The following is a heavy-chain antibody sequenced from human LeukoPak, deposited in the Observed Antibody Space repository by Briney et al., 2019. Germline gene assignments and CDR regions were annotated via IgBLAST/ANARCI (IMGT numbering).Heavy chain of an antibody. Sequence: GGSLRLSCAASGFTFSDYWMTWVRQVPGKGLEWVANVGRDGSEKNYVDSVKGRFTIPRDNAKKSLYLEMNSLRVEDTALYYCAKVGAWELQRVFENWGQGTLVTVSS. D-gene: IGHD1-26*01. J-gene: IGHJ4*02. V-gene: IGHV3-7*01. CDR3: AKVGAWELQRVFEN. CDR2: VGRDGSEK. CDR1: GFTFSDYW.